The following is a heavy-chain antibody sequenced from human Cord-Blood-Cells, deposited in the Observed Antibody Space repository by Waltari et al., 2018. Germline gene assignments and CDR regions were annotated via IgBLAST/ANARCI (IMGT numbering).Heavy chain of an antibody. CDR2: IYPGDSDT. J-gene: IGHJ6*02. Sequence: EVQLVPSGAEVQKPGESLKISCKGSGYSFTSYWIGWVSQMPGKGLEWMGIIYPGDSDTRYSPSFQGQVTISADKSISTAYLQWSSLKASDTAMYYCARHGAIFGVVTPYYYYGMDVWGQGTTVTVSS. V-gene: IGHV5-51*01. CDR3: ARHGAIFGVVTPYYYYGMDV. D-gene: IGHD3-3*01. CDR1: GYSFTSYW.